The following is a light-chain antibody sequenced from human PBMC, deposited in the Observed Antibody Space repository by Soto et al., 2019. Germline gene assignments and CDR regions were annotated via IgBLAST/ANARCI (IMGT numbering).Light chain of an antibody. V-gene: IGKV1-27*01. CDR2: AAS. J-gene: IGKJ4*01. CDR3: QKFNAVPT. CDR1: QAINNY. Sequence: DIQMTQSPSSLSASVGDRVTITCRASQAINNYLAWYQQKPGKVPTLLISAASTLQSGVPSRFSGSGSGTGFTLTISSLQPDDVATYYCQKFNAVPTFGGGTKVEI.